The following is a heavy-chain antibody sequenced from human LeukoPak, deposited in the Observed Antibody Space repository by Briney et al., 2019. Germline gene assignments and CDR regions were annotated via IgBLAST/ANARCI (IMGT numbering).Heavy chain of an antibody. CDR1: GGSVSSGSFH. Sequence: SETLSLTCAVSGGSVSSGSFHWSWIRQSPGKGLEWIAYIYYSGSTNYNPSLKSRVTISIDTSKNQFSLKLSSVTAADTAVYYCARFYYDSRGYWYYFDYWGQGTLVTVSS. J-gene: IGHJ4*02. D-gene: IGHD3-22*01. CDR2: IYYSGST. CDR3: ARFYYDSRGYWYYFDY. V-gene: IGHV4-61*01.